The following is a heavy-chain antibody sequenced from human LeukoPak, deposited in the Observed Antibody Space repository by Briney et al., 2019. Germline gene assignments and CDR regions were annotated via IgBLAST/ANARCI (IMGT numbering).Heavy chain of an antibody. D-gene: IGHD6-6*01. CDR2: INTNTGNP. J-gene: IGHJ5*02. CDR3: ARKTRIAALQNWFDP. Sequence: ASVKVSCKASGYTFTSYAMNWVRQAPGQGLEWMGWINTNTGNPTYAQGFTGRFVFSLDTSVSTAYLQISSLKAEDTAVYYCARKTRIAALQNWFDPWGQGTLVTVSS. V-gene: IGHV7-4-1*02. CDR1: GYTFTSYA.